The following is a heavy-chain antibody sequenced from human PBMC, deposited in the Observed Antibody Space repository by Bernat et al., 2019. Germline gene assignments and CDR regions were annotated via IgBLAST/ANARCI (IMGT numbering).Heavy chain of an antibody. J-gene: IGHJ4*02. V-gene: IGHV3-23*01. CDR2: ISGSGCST. D-gene: IGHD3-10*01. CDR1: GFTFSSYA. CDR3: AKDARGGTVLLWFGGLCY. Sequence: EVQLLESGGGLVQPGGSLRLPCAASGFTFSSYAMSWVRQAPGKGLEWVSAISGSGCSTYYADSVKGRFTISRDNVKNTLYLQMNSLRAEDTAVYYCAKDARGGTVLLWFGGLCYWGQGTLVTVSS.